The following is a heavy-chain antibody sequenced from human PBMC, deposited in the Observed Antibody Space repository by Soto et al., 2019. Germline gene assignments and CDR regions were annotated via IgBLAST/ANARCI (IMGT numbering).Heavy chain of an antibody. CDR1: GFTFSSYW. D-gene: IGHD3-3*01. Sequence: GGSLRLSCAASGFTFSSYWMSWVRQAPGKGLEWVANIKQDGSEKYYVDSVKGRLTIPRDNAKNSLYLQMNSLRAEDTAVYYGACRAYDFWSGQDAFDIWGQGTMVTVSS. V-gene: IGHV3-7*03. CDR3: ACRAYDFWSGQDAFDI. J-gene: IGHJ3*02. CDR2: IKQDGSEK.